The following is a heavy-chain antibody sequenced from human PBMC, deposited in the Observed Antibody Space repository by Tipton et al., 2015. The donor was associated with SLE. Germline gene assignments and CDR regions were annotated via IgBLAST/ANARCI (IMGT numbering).Heavy chain of an antibody. V-gene: IGHV3-53*05. Sequence: SLRLSCAASGFTVSSNYMSWVRQAPGKGLEWVSVIYSGSSTYYADSVKGRFTIPRDNSKNTLYLQMNSLRAEDTAVYYCARDYCTGGVCPGSFDYWGQGTLVTVSS. CDR1: GFTVSSNY. J-gene: IGHJ4*02. D-gene: IGHD2-8*02. CDR3: ARDYCTGGVCPGSFDY. CDR2: IYSGSST.